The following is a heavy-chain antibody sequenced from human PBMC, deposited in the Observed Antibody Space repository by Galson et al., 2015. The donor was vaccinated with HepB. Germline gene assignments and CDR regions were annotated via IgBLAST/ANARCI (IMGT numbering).Heavy chain of an antibody. CDR3: ARRVRYCSSTSCYTLGY. CDR1: GYSFTSYW. D-gene: IGHD2-2*02. V-gene: IGHV5-51*01. CDR2: IHPGDSDT. Sequence: QSGAEVKNLGESLKISCTGAGYSFTSYWIGWVRQMPGKGLEWMWIIHPGDSDTRDNPPLQGQVTIPADKSISTAYLQWSSLKASDTALYYWARRVRYCSSTSCYTLGYWGQGTLVTVSS. J-gene: IGHJ4*02.